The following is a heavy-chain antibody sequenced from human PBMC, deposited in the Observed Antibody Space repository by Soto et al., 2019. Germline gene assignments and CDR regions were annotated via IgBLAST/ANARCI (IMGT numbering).Heavy chain of an antibody. Sequence: EVQLVESGGGLVTPGESLRLSCAASGFSFSSYTMNWFRQSPGKGLQWVYSITNSGTHTYSADSVKGRFTIYRDNDKNSVYLQMNNLRAEGTAIYFCARAHEVAWFDSWGLGTLVTVTS. J-gene: IGHJ5*01. D-gene: IGHD2-15*01. CDR3: ARAHEVAWFDS. CDR2: ITNSGTHT. V-gene: IGHV3-21*01. CDR1: GFSFSSYT.